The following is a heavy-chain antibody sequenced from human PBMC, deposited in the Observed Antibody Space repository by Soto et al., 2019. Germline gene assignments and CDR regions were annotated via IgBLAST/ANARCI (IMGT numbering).Heavy chain of an antibody. Sequence: QVQLVESGGGVVQPGRSLRLSCAASGFTFSSYGMHWVRQAPGKGLEWVAVIWYDGSNKYYADSVKGRFTISRDNSKNTLYLQMNSLRAEDTAVYYCARDPSGGGPYFDYWGQGTLVTVSS. CDR1: GFTFSSYG. CDR2: IWYDGSNK. D-gene: IGHD6-19*01. CDR3: ARDPSGGGPYFDY. V-gene: IGHV3-33*01. J-gene: IGHJ4*02.